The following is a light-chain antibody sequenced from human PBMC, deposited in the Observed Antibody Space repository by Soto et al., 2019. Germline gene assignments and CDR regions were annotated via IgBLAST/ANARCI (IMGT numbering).Light chain of an antibody. V-gene: IGKV3-20*01. J-gene: IGKJ1*01. Sequence: ETVLTQSPGTLSLSPGERATLFCRASQSVSSNYLAWYQQKPGQPPRLLISGASSRATGIPDRFSGSGSGTDFSLTISSLEPEASAVSYFQQQGSSPPSWTFGQGTKVEIK. CDR2: GAS. CDR1: QSVSSNY. CDR3: QQQGSSPPSWT.